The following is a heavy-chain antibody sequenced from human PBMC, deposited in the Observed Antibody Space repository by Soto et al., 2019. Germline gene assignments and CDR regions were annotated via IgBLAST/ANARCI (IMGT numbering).Heavy chain of an antibody. CDR2: INHSGST. V-gene: IGHV4-34*01. J-gene: IGHJ6*02. CDR1: GGSFSGYY. Sequence: SETLSLTXAVYGGSFSGYYWSWIRQPPGKGLEWIGEINHSGSTNYNPSLKSRVTISVDTSKNQFSLKLSSVTAADTAVYYCARQPPGGYDFWSGYHYGMDVWGQGTTVTAP. CDR3: ARQPPGGYDFWSGYHYGMDV. D-gene: IGHD3-3*01.